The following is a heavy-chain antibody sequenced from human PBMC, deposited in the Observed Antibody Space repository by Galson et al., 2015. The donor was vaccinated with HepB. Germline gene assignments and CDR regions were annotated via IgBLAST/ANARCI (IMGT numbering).Heavy chain of an antibody. J-gene: IGHJ4*02. Sequence: SVKVSCKASGFTFTSSAVQWVRQARGQRLEWIGWIVVGSGNTNYAQKFQERVTITRDMSTSTAYMELSSLRSEDTAVYYCAADRVSNGYYYYDSSAWNPFDYWGQGTLVTVSS. V-gene: IGHV1-58*01. CDR1: GFTFTSSA. D-gene: IGHD3-22*01. CDR3: AADRVSNGYYYYDSSAWNPFDY. CDR2: IVVGSGNT.